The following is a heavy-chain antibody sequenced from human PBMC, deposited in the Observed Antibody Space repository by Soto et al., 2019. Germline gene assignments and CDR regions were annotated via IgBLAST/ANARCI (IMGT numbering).Heavy chain of an antibody. CDR2: IDNDGSST. CDR3: ARDGSGPIDFDY. J-gene: IGHJ4*02. D-gene: IGHD3-10*01. V-gene: IGHV3-74*01. Sequence: EVQLVESGGGLVQPGGSLRLSCAASGFTFSGYRMHWVRQAPGKGLVWVSRIDNDGSSTTYADSVKGRFTISRDNAKNTLYLQMNSLTAEDTAVYYCARDGSGPIDFDYWGQGTLVTVSS. CDR1: GFTFSGYR.